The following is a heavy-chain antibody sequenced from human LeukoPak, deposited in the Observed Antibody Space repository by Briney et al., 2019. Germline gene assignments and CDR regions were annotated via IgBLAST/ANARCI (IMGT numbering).Heavy chain of an antibody. D-gene: IGHD3-10*01. V-gene: IGHV1-69*06. CDR1: GGTFIDFA. Sequence: ASVKVSCKASGGTFIDFAINWVRQAPGQGLEWMGGIIPFFGSASYAQKFQGRVSITADTSTSTVYMELTSLRSEDTAVYYCARDLRYNYGYVWFDPWGQGTLVTVSS. CDR2: IIPFFGSA. CDR3: ARDLRYNYGYVWFDP. J-gene: IGHJ5*02.